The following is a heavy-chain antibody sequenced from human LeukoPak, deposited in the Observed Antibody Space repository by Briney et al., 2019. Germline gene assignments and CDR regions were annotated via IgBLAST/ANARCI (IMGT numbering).Heavy chain of an antibody. CDR3: AKVLVLVSANQYYFDY. Sequence: RPGGSLRLSCAASGLTFSGSAMSWVRQAPGKGLEWVSLISGSGNSTYYADSVKGRFTISRDNSKNTLYLQMNSLRAEDTAVYYCAKVLVLVSANQYYFDYWGQGTLVTVSS. CDR1: GLTFSGSA. V-gene: IGHV3-23*01. J-gene: IGHJ4*02. CDR2: ISGSGNST. D-gene: IGHD2-15*01.